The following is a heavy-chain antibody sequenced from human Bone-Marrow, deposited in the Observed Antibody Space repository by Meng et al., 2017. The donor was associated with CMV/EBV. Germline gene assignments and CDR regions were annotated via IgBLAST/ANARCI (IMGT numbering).Heavy chain of an antibody. J-gene: IGHJ4*01. CDR1: GFSLSTSGMR. CDR3: ARTPGYYDSSGYYPSYYFDY. Sequence: SGPTLVKPTQTLILTCTFSGFSLSTSGMRGSWIRQPPGKALEWLARIDWDDDKFYSTSLKTRLTISKDTSKNQVVLTMTNRDPVDTATYYCARTPGYYDSSGYYPSYYFDYWGQGNQVNVSS. V-gene: IGHV2-70D*14. D-gene: IGHD3-22*01. CDR2: IDWDDDK.